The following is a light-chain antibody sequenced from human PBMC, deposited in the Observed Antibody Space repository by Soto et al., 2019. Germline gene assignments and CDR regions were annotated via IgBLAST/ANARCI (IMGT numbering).Light chain of an antibody. CDR1: SSDVGGYNY. CDR3: SSYAGGNNPYV. CDR2: EVS. V-gene: IGLV2-8*01. Sequence: QSALTQPPSASGSPGQSVTISCTGTSSDVGGYNYVSWYQQHPGKAPKLMIYEVSERPSGVPDRFSGSKSGNTDSLTVSGLQAADEADYYCSSYAGGNNPYVFGTGTKLTVL. J-gene: IGLJ1*01.